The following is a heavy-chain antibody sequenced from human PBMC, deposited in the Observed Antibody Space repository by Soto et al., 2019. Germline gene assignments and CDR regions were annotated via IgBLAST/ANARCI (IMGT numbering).Heavy chain of an antibody. V-gene: IGHV4-59*01. J-gene: IGHJ5*02. CDR1: GDSISGYY. CDR2: IYYTAST. Sequence: PSETLSLTCTVSGDSISGYYWSWIRQPPGKELEWVGYIYYTASTNYNPSSKSRVTISVDTSKNQFSLTLSSLTAADTAVYYCARRLRSGRLYNWFDTWGQGTRGTVS. CDR3: ARRLRSGRLYNWFDT. D-gene: IGHD6-19*01.